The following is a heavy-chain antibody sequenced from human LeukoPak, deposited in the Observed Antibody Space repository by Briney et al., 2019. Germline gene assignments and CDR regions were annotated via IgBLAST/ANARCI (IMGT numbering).Heavy chain of an antibody. J-gene: IGHJ6*03. CDR3: ARVFDSGSQAYFYYMDV. Sequence: SETLSLTCTVSGGSISSYFWSWIRQPPGKGLEWIGYISYSGSTNYNPSLKSRVTISVDTSKNQFSLKVSSVTAADTAVYYCARVFDSGSQAYFYYMDVWGKGTTVTIFS. V-gene: IGHV4-59*01. D-gene: IGHD3-10*01. CDR2: ISYSGST. CDR1: GGSISSYF.